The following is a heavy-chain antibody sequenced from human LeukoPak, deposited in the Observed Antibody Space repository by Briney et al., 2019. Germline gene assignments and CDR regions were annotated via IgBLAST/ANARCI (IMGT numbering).Heavy chain of an antibody. V-gene: IGHV4-39*01. CDR2: IYYSGST. CDR1: GGSISSSSYY. J-gene: IGHJ4*02. Sequence: SETLSLTCTVSGGSISSSSYYWGWIRQPPGKRLEWIGSIYYSGSTYYNPSLKSRVTISVDTSKNQFSLKLSSVTAADTAVYYCARLLTVTTEDDYWGQGTLVTVSS. CDR3: ARLLTVTTEDDY. D-gene: IGHD4-17*01.